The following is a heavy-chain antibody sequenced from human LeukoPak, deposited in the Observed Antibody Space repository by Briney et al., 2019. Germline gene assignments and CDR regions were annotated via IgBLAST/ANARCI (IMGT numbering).Heavy chain of an antibody. J-gene: IGHJ5*02. CDR3: ARAPSLAKKGAVAGKRWFDP. CDR2: INHSGST. V-gene: IGHV4-34*01. CDR1: GGSFSGYY. D-gene: IGHD1-14*01. Sequence: SETLSLTCAVYGGSFSGYYWSWIRQPPGKGLEWIGEINHSGSTNYNPSLKSRVTISVDTSKNQFSLKLSSVTAADTAVYYCARAPSLAKKGAVAGKRWFDPWGQGTLVTVSS.